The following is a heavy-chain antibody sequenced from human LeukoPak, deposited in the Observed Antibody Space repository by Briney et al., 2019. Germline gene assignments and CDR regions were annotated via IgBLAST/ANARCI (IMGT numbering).Heavy chain of an antibody. Sequence: SETLSLTCTVSGGSISSYYWSWIRQPPEKGLEWIGYIYYSGSTNYNPSLKSRVTISVDTSKNQFSLKLSSVTAADTAVYYCAGMVGATVDYWGQGTLVTVSS. CDR2: IYYSGST. D-gene: IGHD1-26*01. V-gene: IGHV4-59*01. CDR3: AGMVGATVDY. J-gene: IGHJ4*02. CDR1: GGSISSYY.